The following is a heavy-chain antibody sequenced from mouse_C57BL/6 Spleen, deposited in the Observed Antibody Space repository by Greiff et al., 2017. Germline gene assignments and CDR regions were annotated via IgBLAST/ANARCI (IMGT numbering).Heavy chain of an antibody. CDR2: INPGSGGT. CDR1: GYAFTNYL. Sequence: VQLQQSGAELVRPGTSVKVSCKASGYAFTNYLIEWVKQRPGQGLEWIGVINPGSGGTNYNEKFKGKATLTADKSSSTAYMQLSSLTSEDSAVYFCARETDSSGYEAMDYWGQGTSVTVSS. V-gene: IGHV1-54*01. D-gene: IGHD3-2*02. J-gene: IGHJ4*01. CDR3: ARETDSSGYEAMDY.